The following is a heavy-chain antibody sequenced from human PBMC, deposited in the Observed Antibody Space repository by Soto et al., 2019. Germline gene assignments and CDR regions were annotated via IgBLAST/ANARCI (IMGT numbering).Heavy chain of an antibody. D-gene: IGHD2-15*01. CDR3: ARDRYCSGGSCYGGYFDY. CDR1: GGSISSGGYY. CDR2: IYYSGST. V-gene: IGHV4-31*03. Sequence: SETLSLTCTVSGGSISSGGYYWSWIRQHPGKGLEWIGYIYYSGSTYYNPSLKSRVTISVDTSKNQFSLKLGSVTAADTAVYYCARDRYCSGGSCYGGYFDYWGQGTLVTVSS. J-gene: IGHJ4*02.